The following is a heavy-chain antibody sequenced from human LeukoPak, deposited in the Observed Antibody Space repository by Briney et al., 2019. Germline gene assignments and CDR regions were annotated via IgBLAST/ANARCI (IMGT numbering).Heavy chain of an antibody. CDR1: GFTFSKYW. CDR2: INTDGTVT. CDR3: ATKQWLAPPPDS. V-gene: IGHV3-74*01. J-gene: IGHJ4*02. Sequence: GGSLRLSCAASGFTFSKYWMLWVRQAPGKGLESASRINTDGTVTTYADSVRGRFTVSRDNADNTMFLQMNSVRDEDTAVYYCATKQWLAPPPDSWGQGTPVTVSS. D-gene: IGHD6-19*01.